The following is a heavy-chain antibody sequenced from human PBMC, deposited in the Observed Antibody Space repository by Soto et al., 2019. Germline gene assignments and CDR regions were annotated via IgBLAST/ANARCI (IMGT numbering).Heavy chain of an antibody. V-gene: IGHV2-26*01. CDR3: ARIRVGRQLGGFDP. CDR2: IFSNDEK. D-gene: IGHD3-16*01. Sequence: QVTLKESGPVLVKPTETLTLTCTVSGFSLSSAGMGVSWIRQPPGKALAWLAHIFSNDEKSYSTPLKSRLTISKDTSKSQVVLTMTNMDPVDTATYYCARIRVGRQLGGFDPWGQGILVTVSS. J-gene: IGHJ5*02. CDR1: GFSLSSAGMG.